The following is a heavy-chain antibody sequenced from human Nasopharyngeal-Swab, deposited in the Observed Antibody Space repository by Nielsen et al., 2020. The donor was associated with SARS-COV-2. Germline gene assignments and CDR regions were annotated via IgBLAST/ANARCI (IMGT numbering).Heavy chain of an antibody. CDR1: GGSISSYY. Sequence: SETLSLTCTVSGGSISSYYWSWIRQPPGKGLEWIGYIYYSGSTNYNPSLKSRVTISVDTSKNQFSLKLSSVTAADTAVYYCARGRELSADYFDYWGQGTLVTVSS. V-gene: IGHV4-59*01. D-gene: IGHD1-26*01. CDR3: ARGRELSADYFDY. CDR2: IYYSGST. J-gene: IGHJ4*02.